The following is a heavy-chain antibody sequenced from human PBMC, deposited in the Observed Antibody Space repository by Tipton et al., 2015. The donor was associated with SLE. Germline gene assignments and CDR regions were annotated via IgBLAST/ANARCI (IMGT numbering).Heavy chain of an antibody. CDR2: ISYDGSNK. J-gene: IGHJ4*02. V-gene: IGHV3-30*03. CDR1: GFTFSSYG. CDR3: ARVDSSSCFDY. Sequence: RSLRLSCAASGFTFSSYGMHWVRQAPGKGLEWVAVISYDGSNKYYADSVKGRFTISRDNSKNTLYLQMNSLRAEDTAVYYCARVDSSSCFDYWGQGTLVTVSS. D-gene: IGHD6-13*01.